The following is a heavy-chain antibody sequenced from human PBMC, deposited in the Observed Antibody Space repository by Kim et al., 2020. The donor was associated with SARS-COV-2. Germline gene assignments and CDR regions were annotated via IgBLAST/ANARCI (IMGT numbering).Heavy chain of an antibody. J-gene: IGHJ4*02. D-gene: IGHD3-16*01. CDR2: IYTSGST. CDR1: GGSISSGSYY. V-gene: IGHV4-61*02. CDR3: AREAPWYYDYGLHDY. Sequence: TLSLTCTVSGGSISSGSYYWSWIRQPAGKGLEWIGRIYTSGSTNYNPSLKSRVTISVDTSKNQFSLKLSSVTAADTAVYYCAREAPWYYDYGLHDYWGQGTLVTVSS.